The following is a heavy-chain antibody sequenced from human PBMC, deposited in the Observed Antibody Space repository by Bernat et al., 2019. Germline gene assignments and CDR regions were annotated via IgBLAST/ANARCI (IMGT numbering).Heavy chain of an antibody. J-gene: IGHJ4*02. Sequence: EVQLVDSGGGLVQPGGSLRLSCAASGFTFTTYAMSWVRQAPGKGLEWVSNISGSGGSTYYADSVKGRFTISRDNSKNTLYLQMNSLRAEDTAVYYCARIVYCSSTSCNLPDYWGQGTLVTVSS. CDR3: ARIVYCSSTSCNLPDY. CDR1: GFTFTTYA. D-gene: IGHD2-2*01. CDR2: ISGSGGST. V-gene: IGHV3-23*04.